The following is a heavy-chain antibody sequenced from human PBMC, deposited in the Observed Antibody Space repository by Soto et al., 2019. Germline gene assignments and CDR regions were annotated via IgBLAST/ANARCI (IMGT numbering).Heavy chain of an antibody. Sequence: SETLSLTCTVSGGSISSGDYYWSWIRQPPGKGLEWIGYIYYSGSTYYNPSLKSRVTTSVDTSKNQFSLKLSSVTAADTAVYCCARSLRRPWFDPWGQGTLVTVS. V-gene: IGHV4-30-4*02. J-gene: IGHJ5*02. CDR3: ARSLRRPWFDP. CDR1: GGSISSGDYY. D-gene: IGHD3-10*01. CDR2: IYYSGST.